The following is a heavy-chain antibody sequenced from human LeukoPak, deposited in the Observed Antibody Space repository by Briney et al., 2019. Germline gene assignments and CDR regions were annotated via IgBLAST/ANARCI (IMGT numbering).Heavy chain of an antibody. D-gene: IGHD4-11*01. J-gene: IGHJ5*02. V-gene: IGHV4-34*01. CDR2: INHSGSA. Sequence: PSETLSLTCAVYGGSFSGYYWSWIRQPPGKGLEWIGEINHSGSANYNPALKSRVTISVDTSKNQFSLKLNSVTAADTAVYYCARGPNQTVTTPTNNWFDPWGQGTLVTVSS. CDR3: ARGPNQTVTTPTNNWFDP. CDR1: GGSFSGYY.